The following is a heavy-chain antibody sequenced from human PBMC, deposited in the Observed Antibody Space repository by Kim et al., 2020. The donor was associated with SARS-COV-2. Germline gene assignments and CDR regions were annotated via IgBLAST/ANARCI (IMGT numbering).Heavy chain of an antibody. CDR1: GFTFSSYA. CDR2: ISGSGGST. D-gene: IGHD6-19*01. V-gene: IGHV3-23*01. CDR3: AKDLAAVADIYYYYGMDV. J-gene: IGHJ6*02. Sequence: GGSLRLSCAASGFTFSSYAMSWVRQAPGKGLEWVSAISGSGGSTYYADSVKGRFTISRDNSKNTLYLQMNSLRAEDTAVYYCAKDLAAVADIYYYYGMDVWGQGTTVTVSS.